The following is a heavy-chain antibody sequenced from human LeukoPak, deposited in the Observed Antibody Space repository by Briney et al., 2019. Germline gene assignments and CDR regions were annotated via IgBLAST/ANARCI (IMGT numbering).Heavy chain of an antibody. Sequence: SQTLSLTCTVSGGSISSGGYYWSWIRQHPGKGLEWIGYIYYSGSTYYNPSLKSRVTISVDTSKNQFSLKLSSVTAADTAVYYCAGGFDWLPYYFDYWGQGTLVTVSS. CDR2: IYYSGST. CDR3: AGGFDWLPYYFDY. CDR1: GGSISSGGYY. J-gene: IGHJ4*02. V-gene: IGHV4-31*03. D-gene: IGHD3-9*01.